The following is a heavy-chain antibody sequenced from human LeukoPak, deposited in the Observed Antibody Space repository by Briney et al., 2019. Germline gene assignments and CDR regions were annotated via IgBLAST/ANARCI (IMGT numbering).Heavy chain of an antibody. Sequence: PSETLSLTCTVSGHSISSYYRSWVRQPPGKGLEWLGYIYYSGSTNYNTSLKSRVTMSVDTSKNQFSLKLRSVTAADRAVYYCARGGGSGWYDGYFDYRGQGTLVTVSP. V-gene: IGHV4-59*01. CDR3: ARGGGSGWYDGYFDY. CDR2: IYYSGST. J-gene: IGHJ4*02. D-gene: IGHD6-19*01. CDR1: GHSISSYY.